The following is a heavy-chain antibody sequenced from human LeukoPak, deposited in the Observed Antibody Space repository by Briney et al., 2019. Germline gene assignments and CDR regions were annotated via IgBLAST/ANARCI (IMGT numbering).Heavy chain of an antibody. CDR2: IIPIFGTA. V-gene: IGHV1-69*13. Sequence: SVKVSCKASGGTFSSYAISWVRQAPGQGLEWMGGIIPIFGTANYAQKFQGRITITADESTSTAYMELSSLRSEDTAVYYCARAKSMIVVANAFDIWGQGTMVTVSS. D-gene: IGHD3-22*01. CDR1: GGTFSSYA. CDR3: ARAKSMIVVANAFDI. J-gene: IGHJ3*02.